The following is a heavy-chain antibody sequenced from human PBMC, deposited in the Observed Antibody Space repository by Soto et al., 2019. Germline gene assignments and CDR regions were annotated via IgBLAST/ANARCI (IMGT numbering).Heavy chain of an antibody. CDR1: GGSISSGGYS. Sequence: PSETLSLTCAVSGGSISSGGYSWSWIRQPPGNGLEWIGYIYYSGSTNYNPSLKSRVTISVDTSKNHFSLKLSSVTAADTAVYYCARALWGPAGHINWFDPWGQGTLVTVSS. J-gene: IGHJ5*02. CDR2: IYYSGST. D-gene: IGHD2-2*01. CDR3: ARALWGPAGHINWFDP. V-gene: IGHV4-61*08.